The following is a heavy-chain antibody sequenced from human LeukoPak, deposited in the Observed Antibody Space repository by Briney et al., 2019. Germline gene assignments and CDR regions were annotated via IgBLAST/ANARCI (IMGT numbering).Heavy chain of an antibody. D-gene: IGHD2-2*01. J-gene: IGHJ4*02. CDR2: INHSGST. Sequence: SETLSLTCAVYRGSFSGYYWSWIRQPPGKGLEWMGEINHSGSTNYNPSLKSRVTISVDTSKNQFSLKLSSVTAADTAVYYCGRVGDGYCSSTCCYVPFGYWRQGTLVSVPS. CDR3: GRVGDGYCSSTCCYVPFGY. CDR1: RGSFSGYY. V-gene: IGHV4-34*01.